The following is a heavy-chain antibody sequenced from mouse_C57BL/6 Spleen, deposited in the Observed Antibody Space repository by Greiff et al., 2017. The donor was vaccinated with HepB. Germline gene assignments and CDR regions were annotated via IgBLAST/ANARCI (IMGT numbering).Heavy chain of an antibody. CDR2: ISYSGST. J-gene: IGHJ3*01. V-gene: IGHV3-1*01. CDR1: GYSITSGYD. CDR3: ARGGSDYDWFAY. D-gene: IGHD2-4*01. Sequence: EVKVVESGPGMVKPSQSLSLTCTVTGYSITSGYDWHWIRHFPGNKLEWMGYISYSGSTNYNPSLKSRISITHDTSKNHFFLKLNSVTTEDTATYYCARGGSDYDWFAYWGQGTLVTVSA.